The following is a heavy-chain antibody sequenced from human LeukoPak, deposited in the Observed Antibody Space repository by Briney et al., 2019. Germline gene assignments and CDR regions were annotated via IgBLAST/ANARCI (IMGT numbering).Heavy chain of an antibody. CDR1: GYSISSGYY. J-gene: IGHJ4*02. Sequence: SETLSLTCAVSGYSISSGYYWGWIRQPPGKGLEWIGSIYHSGSTYYNPSLKSRVTISVDTSKNQLSLKLSSVTAADTAVYYCARLFSSGPYYFDYWGQGTLVTVSS. V-gene: IGHV4-38-2*01. CDR3: ARLFSSGPYYFDY. D-gene: IGHD6-19*01. CDR2: IYHSGST.